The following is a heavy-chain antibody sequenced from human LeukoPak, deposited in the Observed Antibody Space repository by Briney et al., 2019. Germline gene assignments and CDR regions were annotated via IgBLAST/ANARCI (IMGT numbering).Heavy chain of an antibody. Sequence: GGSLRLSCVASGFIFSSYWMSWVRQTPGKGLEWVANIKQDGSEKYYVDSVKGRFTISRDNAKNSLYLQMNSLRAEDTAVYYCARGDDFWSGYYNYFDYWGQGTLVTVSS. V-gene: IGHV3-7*01. CDR2: IKQDGSEK. CDR1: GFIFSSYW. J-gene: IGHJ4*02. CDR3: ARGDDFWSGYYNYFDY. D-gene: IGHD3-3*01.